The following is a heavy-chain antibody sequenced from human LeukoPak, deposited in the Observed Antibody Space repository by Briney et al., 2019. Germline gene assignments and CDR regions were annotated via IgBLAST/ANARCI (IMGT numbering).Heavy chain of an antibody. D-gene: IGHD3-22*01. V-gene: IGHV3-73*01. J-gene: IGHJ4*02. CDR2: ITSKANSYAT. Sequence: GGSLRLSCAASGFTFSGSAMHWVRQASGKGLEWVGRITSKANSYATAYAASVKGRFTISRDDSKNTAYLQMNSLKTEDTAVYYCTSGYYYDSSGYWSALGYWGQGTLVTVSS. CDR3: TSGYYYDSSGYWSALGY. CDR1: GFTFSGSA.